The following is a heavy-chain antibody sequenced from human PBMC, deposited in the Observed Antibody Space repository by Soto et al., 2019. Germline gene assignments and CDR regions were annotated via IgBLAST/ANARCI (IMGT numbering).Heavy chain of an antibody. CDR1: GFTFSSYW. D-gene: IGHD6-6*01. CDR3: ARSHGSSPRDTYYYYGMDV. V-gene: IGHV3-74*01. Sequence: GGSLRLSCAASGFTFSSYWMHWVRQAPGKGLVWVSRINSDGSSTSYADSVKGRFTISRDNAKNTLYLQMNSLRAEDTAVYYCARSHGSSPRDTYYYYGMDVWGQGTTVTVSS. J-gene: IGHJ6*02. CDR2: INSDGSST.